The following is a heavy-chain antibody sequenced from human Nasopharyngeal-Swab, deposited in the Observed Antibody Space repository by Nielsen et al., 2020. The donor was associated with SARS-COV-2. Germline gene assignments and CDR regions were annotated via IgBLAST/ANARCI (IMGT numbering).Heavy chain of an antibody. CDR2: IKHDGSGT. CDR1: GFTFSNYW. Sequence: GGALRLSCVASGFTFSNYWMYWVRQAPGKGLVWVSRIKHDGSGTKYADSVKGRFTISRDNAKNTLYLHMNSLTAEDTAVYYCTRDFGMATFDSWGQGTRVPSPQ. CDR3: TRDFGMATFDS. V-gene: IGHV3-74*03. J-gene: IGHJ4*02. D-gene: IGHD3-16*01.